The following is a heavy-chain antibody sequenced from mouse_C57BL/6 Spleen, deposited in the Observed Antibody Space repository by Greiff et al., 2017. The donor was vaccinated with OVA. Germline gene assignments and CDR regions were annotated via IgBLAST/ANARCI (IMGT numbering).Heavy chain of an antibody. Sequence: QVQLQQSGPELVKPGASVKISCKASGYAFSSSWMNWVKQRPGKGLEWIGRIYPGDGDTNYNGKFKGKATLTADKSSSTAYMQLSSLTSEDSAVYFCARGGTTVVEAYWGQGTLVTVSA. J-gene: IGHJ3*01. CDR3: ARGGTTVVEAY. CDR1: GYAFSSSW. CDR2: IYPGDGDT. D-gene: IGHD1-1*01. V-gene: IGHV1-82*01.